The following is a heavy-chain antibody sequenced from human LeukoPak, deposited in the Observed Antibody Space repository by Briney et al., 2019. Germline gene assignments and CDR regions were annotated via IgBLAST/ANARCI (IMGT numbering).Heavy chain of an antibody. Sequence: GGSLRLSCAASGFTFSIYSLNWVRQAPGKGLEWVSFISRGSSYRYYADSMKGRFTISRDNANNSLYLQMNSLRAEDTAVYYCARGRYDSSGYYIFDYWGQGTLVTVSS. J-gene: IGHJ4*02. D-gene: IGHD3-22*01. CDR1: GFTFSIYS. V-gene: IGHV3-21*01. CDR2: ISRGSSYR. CDR3: ARGRYDSSGYYIFDY.